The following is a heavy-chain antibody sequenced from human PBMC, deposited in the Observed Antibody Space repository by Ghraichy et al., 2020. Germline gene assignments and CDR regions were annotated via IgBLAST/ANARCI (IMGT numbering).Heavy chain of an antibody. CDR3: AKDVGHCSGGSCYIVDY. V-gene: IGHV3-23*01. J-gene: IGHJ4*02. D-gene: IGHD2-15*01. CDR2: ISGSGGST. CDR1: GFTFSSYA. Sequence: GGSLRLSCAASGFTFSSYAMSWVRQAPGKGLEWVSAISGSGGSTYYADFVKGRFTISRDNSKNTLYLQMNSLRAEDTAVYYCAKDVGHCSGGSCYIVDYWGQGTLVTVSS.